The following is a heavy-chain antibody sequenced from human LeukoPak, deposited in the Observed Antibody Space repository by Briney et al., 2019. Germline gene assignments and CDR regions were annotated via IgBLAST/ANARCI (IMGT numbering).Heavy chain of an antibody. CDR3: ARERGILTGYDY. CDR2: ISSSSSYI. D-gene: IGHD3-9*01. J-gene: IGHJ4*02. CDR1: GFTFSSYS. Sequence: GGSLRLSCAASGFTFSSYSMNWVRQAPGKGLEWVSSISSSSSYIYYADSVKGRFTISRDNAKNSLYLQMNSLRAEDTAVYYCARERGILTGYDYWGQGTLVTVSS. V-gene: IGHV3-21*01.